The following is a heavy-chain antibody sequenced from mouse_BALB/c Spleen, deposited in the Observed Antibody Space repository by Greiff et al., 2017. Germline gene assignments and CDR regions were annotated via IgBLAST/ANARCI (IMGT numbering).Heavy chain of an antibody. J-gene: IGHJ3*01. CDR2: IYPGNSDT. Sequence: VQLQQSGTVLARPGASVKMSCKASGYTFTSYWMHWVKQRPGQGLEWIGAIYPGNSDTSYNQKFKGKAKLTADTSTSTAYMALSSLTNEDSAVYYWTRGDYDGEFAYWGQGTLVTVSA. CDR3: TRGDYDGEFAY. D-gene: IGHD2-4*01. V-gene: IGHV1-5*01. CDR1: GYTFTSYW.